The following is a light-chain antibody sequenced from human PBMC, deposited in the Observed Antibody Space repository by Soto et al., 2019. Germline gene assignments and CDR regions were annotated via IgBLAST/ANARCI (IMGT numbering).Light chain of an antibody. Sequence: EIMLTHAPGSMSLSQGERATLSCRASQSVSSNYLAWYQQKPGQAPRPLIYGASSRATGITDRFSGSGAGTDFTLTISRLDPEDFAVYYCQQYGRSPWTFGQGTKVDIK. J-gene: IGKJ1*01. CDR1: QSVSSNY. CDR2: GAS. CDR3: QQYGRSPWT. V-gene: IGKV3-20*01.